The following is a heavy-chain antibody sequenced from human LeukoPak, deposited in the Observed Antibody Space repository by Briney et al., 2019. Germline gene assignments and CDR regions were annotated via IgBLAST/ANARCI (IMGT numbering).Heavy chain of an antibody. D-gene: IGHD1-26*01. CDR1: GFTFSAYP. CDR3: ARRIVGATLHDAFDI. Sequence: PGGSLRLSCAASGFTFSAYPMSWVRQTPGKGLEWVSGISESGENTDSAGSVKGRFTISRDNSQNTLYLQMNSLRVEDTALYYCARRIVGATLHDAFDIWGQGTMVTVSS. V-gene: IGHV3-23*01. J-gene: IGHJ3*02. CDR2: ISESGENT.